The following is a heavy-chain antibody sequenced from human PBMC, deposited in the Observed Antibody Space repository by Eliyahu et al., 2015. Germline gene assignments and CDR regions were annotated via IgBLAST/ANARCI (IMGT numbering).Heavy chain of an antibody. Sequence: QVQLVESGGGVVQPGRSLXLSCAASGFXFSSYGMHWXRQAPGKGLEWVAVIWYDGSNKYYADSVKGRFTISRDNSKNTLYLQMNSLRAEDTAVYYCARGGPPEDNWFDPWGQGTLVTVSS. CDR2: IWYDGSNK. CDR3: ARGGPPEDNWFDP. CDR1: GFXFSSYG. D-gene: IGHD3-16*01. V-gene: IGHV3-33*01. J-gene: IGHJ5*02.